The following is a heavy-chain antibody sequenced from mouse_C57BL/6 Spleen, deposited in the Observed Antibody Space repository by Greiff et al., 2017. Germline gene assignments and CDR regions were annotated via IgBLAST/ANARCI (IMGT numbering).Heavy chain of an antibody. Sequence: QVQLKQSGAELVKPGASVKMSCKASGYTFTSYWITWVKQRPGQGLEWIGDIYPGSGSTNYNEKFKSKATLTVDTSSSTAYMQLSSLTSEDSAVYYCAGGVYDYDGHYYAMDYWGQGTSVTVSS. V-gene: IGHV1-55*01. CDR2: IYPGSGST. J-gene: IGHJ4*01. D-gene: IGHD2-4*01. CDR3: AGGVYDYDGHYYAMDY. CDR1: GYTFTSYW.